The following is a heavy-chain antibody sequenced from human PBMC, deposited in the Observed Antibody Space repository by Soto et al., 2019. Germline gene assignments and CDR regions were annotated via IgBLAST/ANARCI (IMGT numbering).Heavy chain of an antibody. D-gene: IGHD2-15*01. V-gene: IGHV4-30-2*01. J-gene: IGHJ4*02. Sequence: SETLSLTCAVSGGSISSGGYSWSWIRQPPGKGLEWIGYIYYSGSTYYNPSLKSRVTISVDTSKNQFSLKLSSVTAADTAVYYCARTSVVVAATAFDYWGQGTLVTVSS. CDR3: ARTSVVVAATAFDY. CDR1: GGSISSGGYS. CDR2: IYYSGST.